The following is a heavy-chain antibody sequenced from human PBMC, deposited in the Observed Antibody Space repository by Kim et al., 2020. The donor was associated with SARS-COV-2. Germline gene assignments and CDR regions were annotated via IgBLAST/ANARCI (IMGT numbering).Heavy chain of an antibody. Sequence: SETLSLTCTVSGDTINRSPYFWGWVRQPPGKGLQWIVSIYSSGTTYSSPSLNSRVTLSVDMSANQFSLRLTSVTVAETAVYYFARQGLGSGYDSPPAYFDHWGQGILVTVSS. D-gene: IGHD5-12*01. J-gene: IGHJ4*02. V-gene: IGHV4-39*01. CDR1: GDTINRSPYF. CDR2: IYSSGTT. CDR3: ARQGLGSGYDSPPAYFDH.